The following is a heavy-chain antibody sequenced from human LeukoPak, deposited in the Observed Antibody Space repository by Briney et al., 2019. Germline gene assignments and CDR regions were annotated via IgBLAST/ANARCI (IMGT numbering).Heavy chain of an antibody. J-gene: IGHJ6*03. Sequence: SETLSLTCTVSGGSISSSLYHWGWLRQPSGKGLEWIVNVFHSGNTYNSPSLQSRVAFSVDTSKNQFSLKLTSVTAADTAVYYCARQIVGTSWNYYYSYIDVWGKGTSVSVSS. CDR3: ARQIVGTSWNYYYSYIDV. CDR2: VFHSGNT. V-gene: IGHV4-39*01. CDR1: GGSISSSLYH. D-gene: IGHD1-1*01.